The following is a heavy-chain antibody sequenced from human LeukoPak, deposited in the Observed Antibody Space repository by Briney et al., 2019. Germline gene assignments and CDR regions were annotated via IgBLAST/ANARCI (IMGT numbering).Heavy chain of an antibody. Sequence: PGGSLRLSCAASGFSFSDFGMHWVRQAPGKGLEWVAFIRYDGSNKYYADSVKGRFTISRDNSKNTLYLQMNSLRAEDTAVYYCAKDLRTTVMYLFQHWGQGTLVTVSS. J-gene: IGHJ1*01. V-gene: IGHV3-30*02. CDR1: GFSFSDFG. D-gene: IGHD4-17*01. CDR3: AKDLRTTVMYLFQH. CDR2: IRYDGSNK.